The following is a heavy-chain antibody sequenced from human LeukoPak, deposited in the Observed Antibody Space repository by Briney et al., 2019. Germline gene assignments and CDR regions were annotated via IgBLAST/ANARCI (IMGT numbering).Heavy chain of an antibody. CDR1: GYTFTSYD. J-gene: IGHJ4*02. CDR3: ARDPSSVGATLPTDY. D-gene: IGHD1-26*01. Sequence: GASVKVSCKASGYTFTSYDINWVRQATGQGLEWMGWMNPNSGNTGYAQKFQGRVTMTRNTSISTAYMELRSLRSDDTAVYYCARDPSSVGATLPTDYWGQGTLVTVSS. V-gene: IGHV1-8*01. CDR2: MNPNSGNT.